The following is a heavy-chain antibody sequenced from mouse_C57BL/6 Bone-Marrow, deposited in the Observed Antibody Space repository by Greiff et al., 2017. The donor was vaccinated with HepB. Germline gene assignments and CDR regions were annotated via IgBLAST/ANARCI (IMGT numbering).Heavy chain of an antibody. CDR1: GYSITSGYY. D-gene: IGHD2-1*01. CDR3: ARGGNPFSY. CDR2: ISYDGSN. J-gene: IGHJ2*01. Sequence: EVQLQESGPGLVKPSQSLSLTCSVTGYSITSGYYWNWIRQFPGNKLEWMGYISYDGSNNYNPSLKNRISITRDTSKNQFFLKLNSVTTEDTATYYCARGGNPFSYWGQGTTLTVSS. V-gene: IGHV3-6*01.